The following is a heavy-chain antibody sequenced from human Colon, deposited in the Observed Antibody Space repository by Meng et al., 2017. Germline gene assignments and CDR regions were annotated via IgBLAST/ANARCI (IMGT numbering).Heavy chain of an antibody. J-gene: IGHJ5*02. Sequence: GESLKISCKGSGYSFTSYWIGWVRQMPGKGLEWMGIIYPGDSDTRYSPSFQGQVTISADKSISTAYLQWSSLKASDTAMYYCARRYCSGGSCYLYWFDPWGQGTLVTVYS. CDR1: GYSFTSYW. V-gene: IGHV5-51*01. D-gene: IGHD2-15*01. CDR3: ARRYCSGGSCYLYWFDP. CDR2: IYPGDSDT.